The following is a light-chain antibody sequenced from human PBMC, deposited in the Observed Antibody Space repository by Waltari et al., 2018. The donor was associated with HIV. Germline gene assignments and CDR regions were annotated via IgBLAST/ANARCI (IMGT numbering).Light chain of an antibody. V-gene: IGLV1-47*01. CDR1: RSNSGNND. CDR3: DAWDDSLSGRV. CDR2: RNN. J-gene: IGLJ3*02. Sequence: QSVLTQPPSASGTPGQRVTISCSGSRSNSGNNDVYWFQQLPGTAPKLLIYRNNQRPSGVPDRFTGSKSGTSVSLAISGLRSEDEAYYYCDAWDDSLSGRVFGWGTKLTVL.